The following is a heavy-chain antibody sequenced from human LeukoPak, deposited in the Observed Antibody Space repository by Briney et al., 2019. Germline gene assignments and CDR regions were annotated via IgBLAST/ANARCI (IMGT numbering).Heavy chain of an antibody. Sequence: ASVKVSCKAFGYTLTTYGITWVRQAPGQGPEWMGWISGYNGNTNFAQKFQGRVTMTTDTSTSTAYMELRSLRSGDTAVYYCARDGISAPGTGYFYYYGMDVWGQGTTVTVSS. CDR3: ARDGISAPGTGYFYYYGMDV. D-gene: IGHD6-13*01. CDR2: ISGYNGNT. J-gene: IGHJ6*02. CDR1: GYTLTTYG. V-gene: IGHV1-18*01.